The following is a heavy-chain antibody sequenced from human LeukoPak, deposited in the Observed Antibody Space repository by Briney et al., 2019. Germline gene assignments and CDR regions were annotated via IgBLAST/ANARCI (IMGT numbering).Heavy chain of an antibody. CDR3: ARVTGGSGSYYSPLHYYFDY. D-gene: IGHD3-10*01. Sequence: SETLSLTCTVSGGSISSGDYYWSWLRQPPGKGLEWIGYIYYSGSTYYNPSLKSRVTISVDTSKNQFSLKLSSVTAADTAVYYCARVTGGSGSYYSPLHYYFDYWGQGTLVTVSS. CDR1: GGSISSGDYY. J-gene: IGHJ4*02. CDR2: IYYSGST. V-gene: IGHV4-30-4*01.